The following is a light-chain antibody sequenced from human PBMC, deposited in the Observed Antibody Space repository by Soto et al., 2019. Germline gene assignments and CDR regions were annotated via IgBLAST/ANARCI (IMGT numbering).Light chain of an antibody. Sequence: QSVLTQPASVSGSPGQSITISCTGTSSDVGGYNYVSWYQQHPGKAPKLMIYDVSNRPSGVSNRFSGSKSGNTASLSISGLQAEDEAHYYCSSYTRSSTVIFGGGTKLTVL. V-gene: IGLV2-14*03. J-gene: IGLJ2*01. CDR3: SSYTRSSTVI. CDR2: DVS. CDR1: SSDVGGYNY.